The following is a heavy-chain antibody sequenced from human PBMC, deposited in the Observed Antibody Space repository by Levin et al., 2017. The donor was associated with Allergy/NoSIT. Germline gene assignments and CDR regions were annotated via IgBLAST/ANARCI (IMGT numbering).Heavy chain of an antibody. J-gene: IGHJ4*02. V-gene: IGHV3-23*01. Sequence: GGSLRLSCAASGFTFSNFALSWVRQAPGKGLEWVSTIRVSGDTKHYADSVKGRFTISRDNSKNTLNLQRNSRKAEDTDVDKGASGAGQRDQEWGEVSLDYWGRGTLVTVSS. CDR1: GFTFSNFA. D-gene: IGHD3-3*01. CDR3: ASGAGQRDQEWGEVSLDY. CDR2: IRVSGDTK.